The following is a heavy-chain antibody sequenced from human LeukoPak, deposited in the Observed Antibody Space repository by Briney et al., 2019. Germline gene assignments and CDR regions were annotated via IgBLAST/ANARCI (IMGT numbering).Heavy chain of an antibody. Sequence: GGSLTLSCAVSGFTFSSYAMSWVRQAPGKGVEWVSAISGSGGSTYYADSVKGRLTISRHNSKNTLYLQMNSLRADDTAVYYCPKGLGLSPHNWFDPWGQGTLVTVSS. CDR3: PKGLGLSPHNWFDP. V-gene: IGHV3-23*01. CDR1: GFTFSSYA. CDR2: ISGSGGST. D-gene: IGHD2-2*01. J-gene: IGHJ5*02.